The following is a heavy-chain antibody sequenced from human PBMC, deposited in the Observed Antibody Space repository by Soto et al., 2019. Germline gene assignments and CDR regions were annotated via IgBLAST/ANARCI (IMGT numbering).Heavy chain of an antibody. CDR2: IYYSGST. Sequence: SETLSLTCTVSGGSVSSGSYCWSWIRQPPGKGLEWIAYIYYSGSTNYNPSLKSRVTISVDTSKNQFSLKLSSVTAADTAVYYCARSAAGLHNWFDPWGQGTLVTVSS. CDR3: ARSAAGLHNWFDP. CDR1: GGSVSSGSYC. V-gene: IGHV4-61*01. J-gene: IGHJ5*02. D-gene: IGHD6-13*01.